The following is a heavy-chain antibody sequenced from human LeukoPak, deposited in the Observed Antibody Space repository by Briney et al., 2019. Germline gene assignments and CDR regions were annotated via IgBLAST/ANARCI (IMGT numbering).Heavy chain of an antibody. V-gene: IGHV3-53*01. D-gene: IGHD6-13*01. CDR2: IYRGGST. J-gene: IGHJ4*02. CDR1: GFNVSNNY. Sequence: GGSLRLSCAASGFNVSNNYMSWVRQAPGKGLEWVSVIYRGGSTYYADSVKGRFIMSRDNSKNTVYLQMDSLRAEVTAVYYCARDRGAAAGNWGQGTLVTVSS. CDR3: ARDRGAAAGN.